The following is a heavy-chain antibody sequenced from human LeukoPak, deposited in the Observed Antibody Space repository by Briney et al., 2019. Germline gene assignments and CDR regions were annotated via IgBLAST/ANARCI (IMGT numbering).Heavy chain of an antibody. CDR3: AREVPNLDYFDQ. J-gene: IGHJ4*02. CDR1: GFIFSRDS. V-gene: IGHV3-48*01. Sequence: PGGSLRLSCEASGFIFSRDSMNWVRQAPGKGLEWISYISHDSGVRYYADSVKGRFTISRDNAKNSLYLQMNSLRAEDTAVYYCAREVPNLDYFDQWGQGTLVTVSS. CDR2: ISHDSGVR.